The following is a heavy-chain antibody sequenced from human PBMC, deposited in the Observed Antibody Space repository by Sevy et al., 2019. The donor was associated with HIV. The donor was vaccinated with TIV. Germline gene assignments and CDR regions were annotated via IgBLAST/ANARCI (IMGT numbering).Heavy chain of an antibody. J-gene: IGHJ4*02. CDR2: VDPNSGCT. V-gene: IGHV1-2*02. CDR3: ARSVYGSGTYLNDY. CDR1: GYMFTGYY. Sequence: ASVKVSCKASGYMFTGYYVHWVRQAPGQGLEWMGWVDPNSGCTNYGQKFQGRVTMTSDTSISTAYMELSGLRSDDTAVYYCARSVYGSGTYLNDYWGQGTLVTVSS. D-gene: IGHD3-10*01.